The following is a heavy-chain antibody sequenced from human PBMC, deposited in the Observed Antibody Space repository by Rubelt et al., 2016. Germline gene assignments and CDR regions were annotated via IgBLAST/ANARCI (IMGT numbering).Heavy chain of an antibody. CDR1: GFTFSGST. J-gene: IGHJ1*01. Sequence: EVQLLESGGGLVQPGGSLRLSCAASGFTFSGSTMNWVRQAPGKGLEWVSSIYKDSTYIYYAGSVKGRFTISRDNAKNTVYLQMNSLRVDDTAMYFCARDGSEWSRDDWGQGTLVTVSS. CDR2: IYKDSTYI. CDR3: ARDGSEWSRDD. D-gene: IGHD3-3*01. V-gene: IGHV3-21*01.